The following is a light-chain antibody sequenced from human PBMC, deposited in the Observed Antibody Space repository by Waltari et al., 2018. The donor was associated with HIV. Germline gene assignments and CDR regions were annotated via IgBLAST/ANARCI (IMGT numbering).Light chain of an antibody. CDR2: EGT. CDR1: AIDSECYSS. V-gene: IGLV2-14*01. J-gene: IGLJ3*02. CDR3: SSYTTTASIL. Sequence: QSALTQPASVSGSPGQSVTISCTERAIDSECYSSLSWYQQRPGRAPQPLIYEGTLRLSGVSARFSGSKSGNTASLTISGLQPEDEADYYCSSYTTTASILFGGGTKLTVL.